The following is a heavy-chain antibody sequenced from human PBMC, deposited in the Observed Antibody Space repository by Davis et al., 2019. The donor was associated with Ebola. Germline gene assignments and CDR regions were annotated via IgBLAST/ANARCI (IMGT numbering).Heavy chain of an antibody. D-gene: IGHD6-13*01. CDR3: AKEKTVSSSWVSGGMDV. CDR2: ISWNSGSI. V-gene: IGHV3-9*01. J-gene: IGHJ6*02. Sequence: SLKISCAASGFTFDDYAMHWVRQAPGKGLEWVSGISWNSGSIGYADSVKGRFTISRDNSKNTLYLQMNSLRAEDTAVYYCAKEKTVSSSWVSGGMDVWGQGTTVTVSS. CDR1: GFTFDDYA.